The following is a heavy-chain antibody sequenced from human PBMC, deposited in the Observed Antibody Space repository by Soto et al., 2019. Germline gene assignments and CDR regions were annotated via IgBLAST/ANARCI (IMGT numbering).Heavy chain of an antibody. V-gene: IGHV1-46*01. D-gene: IGHD6-13*01. CDR3: ARDPSHSSSWYYFDY. CDR1: GYTFTIYY. Sequence: GASVKVSGKASGYTFTIYYMHWVRQAPLQGLEWMGIINPSGGSTSYAQKFQGRVTMTRDTSTSTVYMELSSLRSEDTAVYYCARDPSHSSSWYYFDYWGQGTLVTVSS. CDR2: INPSGGST. J-gene: IGHJ4*02.